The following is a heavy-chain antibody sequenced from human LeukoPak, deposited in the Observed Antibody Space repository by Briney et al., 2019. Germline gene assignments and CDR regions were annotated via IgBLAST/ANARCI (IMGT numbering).Heavy chain of an antibody. D-gene: IGHD1-26*01. CDR1: GFTFSSYA. J-gene: IGHJ6*02. CDR3: AKSGVAPYYYYYYGMDV. Sequence: QPGGSLRLSCAASGFTFSSYAMSWVRQAPGKGLEWVSAISGSGGSTYYADSVKGRFTISRDNSKNTLYLQMNSLRAEDTAVYYCAKSGVAPYYYYYYGMDVWGQGTTVTVSS. CDR2: ISGSGGST. V-gene: IGHV3-23*01.